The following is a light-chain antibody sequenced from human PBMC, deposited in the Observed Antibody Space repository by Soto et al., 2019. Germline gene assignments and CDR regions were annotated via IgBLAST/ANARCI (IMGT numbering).Light chain of an antibody. V-gene: IGKV1-5*01. CDR2: DAS. J-gene: IGKJ1*01. CDR3: QQYNGHSTWT. Sequence: DIQMTQSPPTLSASVGDRVTITCRASQSISKWLAWYQQRPGKAPKVLIWDASSLERGVPSRFSGSGFGTEFTLTISSLQPDDFATYYCQQYNGHSTWTFGQGTRVEIK. CDR1: QSISKW.